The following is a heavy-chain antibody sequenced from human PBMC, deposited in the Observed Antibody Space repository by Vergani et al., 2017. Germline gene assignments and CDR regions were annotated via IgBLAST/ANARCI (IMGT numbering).Heavy chain of an antibody. CDR3: ASPPPGYSGYDLDY. D-gene: IGHD5-12*01. CDR2: IWYDGSNK. CDR1: GFTFSSYG. J-gene: IGHJ4*02. V-gene: IGHV3-33*01. Sequence: QVQLVESGGGVVQPGRSLRLSCAASGFTFSSYGMHWVRQAPGKGLEWVAVIWYDGSNKYYADSVKGRFTISRDNSKNTLYLQMNSLRAEDTAVYYCASPPPGYSGYDLDYWGQGTLVTVSS.